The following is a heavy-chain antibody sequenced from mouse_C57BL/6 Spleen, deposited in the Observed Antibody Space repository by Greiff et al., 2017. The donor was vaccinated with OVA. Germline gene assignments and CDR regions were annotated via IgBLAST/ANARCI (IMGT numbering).Heavy chain of an antibody. Sequence: QVQLQQSGPELVKPGASVKISCKASGYAFSSSWMNWVKQRPGKGLEWIGRIYPGDGDTNYNGKFKGKATLTADKSSSTAYMQLSSLTSEDSAVYFCARTLLGDYAMDYWGQGTSVTVSS. D-gene: IGHD2-10*01. J-gene: IGHJ4*01. V-gene: IGHV1-82*01. CDR2: IYPGDGDT. CDR1: GYAFSSSW. CDR3: ARTLLGDYAMDY.